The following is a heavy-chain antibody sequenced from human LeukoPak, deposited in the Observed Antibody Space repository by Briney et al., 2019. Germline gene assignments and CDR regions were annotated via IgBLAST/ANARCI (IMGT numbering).Heavy chain of an antibody. V-gene: IGHV3-66*01. CDR2: IYSGGNT. J-gene: IGHJ4*02. Sequence: GGSLRLSCAASGFTVSSNYMNWVRQAPGKGLEWVSMIYSGGNTHYTDSVKGRFTISRDNAKNTLYLQMNSLRAEDTAVYYCAKDPGYFDYWGQGTLVTVSS. CDR3: AKDPGYFDY. CDR1: GFTVSSNY.